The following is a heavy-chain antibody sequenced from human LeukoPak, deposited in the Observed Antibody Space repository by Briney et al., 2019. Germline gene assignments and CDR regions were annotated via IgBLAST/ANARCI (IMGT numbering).Heavy chain of an antibody. V-gene: IGHV3-9*01. Sequence: PGRSLRLSCAASGFTFDDYAMHWVRQAPGKGLEWVSGISWNSGSIGNADSVKGRFTISRDNSKNTLYLQMNSLRAEDTAVYYCARDTDTYGSGSYHLPDYWGQGTLVTVSS. CDR1: GFTFDDYA. D-gene: IGHD3-10*01. CDR3: ARDTDTYGSGSYHLPDY. J-gene: IGHJ4*02. CDR2: ISWNSGSI.